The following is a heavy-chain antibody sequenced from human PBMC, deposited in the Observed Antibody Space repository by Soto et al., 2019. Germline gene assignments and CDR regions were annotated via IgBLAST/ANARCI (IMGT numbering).Heavy chain of an antibody. CDR3: AHRRSIAAAGTGALDI. CDR2: VYWDDDK. J-gene: IGHJ3*02. CDR1: GFSLGTSGVG. D-gene: IGHD6-13*01. V-gene: IGHV2-5*02. Sequence: QITLKESGPTLVKPTQTLTLTCTFSGFSLGTSGVGMAWIRQPPGQALEWLALVYWDDDKRYSPSLKSRLTINRNTNQSQVVPTRLSGPPVDTDTSYWAHRRSIAAAGTGALDIWGQGTKVTV.